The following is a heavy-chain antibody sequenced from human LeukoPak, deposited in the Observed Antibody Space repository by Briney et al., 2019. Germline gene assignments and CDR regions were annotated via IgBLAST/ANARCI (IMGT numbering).Heavy chain of an antibody. CDR2: IYYSGST. D-gene: IGHD5-18*01. V-gene: IGHV4-59*08. J-gene: IGHJ4*02. CDR3: ASVDTAMVISY. Sequence: SETLSLTCTVSGGSISSYYWSWIRQPPGKGLEWIGYIYYSGSTNYNPSLKSRVTISVDTSKNQFSLKLSSVTAADTAVYYCASVDTAMVISYWGQGTLVTVSS. CDR1: GGSISSYY.